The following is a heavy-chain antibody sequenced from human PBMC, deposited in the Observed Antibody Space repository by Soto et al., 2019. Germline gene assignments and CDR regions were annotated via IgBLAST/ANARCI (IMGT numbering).Heavy chain of an antibody. D-gene: IGHD3-9*01. V-gene: IGHV3-48*01. CDR1: GFTFSSYS. Sequence: GWSLRLCCAASGFTFSSYSMSWVRQAPGKGLEWVSYISSSSSTIYYADSVKGRFTISRDNAKNSLYLQMNSLRAEDTAVYYCARDFYDILTGSAMDVWGKGTTVTVSS. CDR3: ARDFYDILTGSAMDV. J-gene: IGHJ6*03. CDR2: ISSSSSTI.